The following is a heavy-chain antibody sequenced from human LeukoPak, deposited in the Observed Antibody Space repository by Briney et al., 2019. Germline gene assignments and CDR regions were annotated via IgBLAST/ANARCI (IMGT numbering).Heavy chain of an antibody. CDR2: FYYTGST. J-gene: IGHJ4*02. CDR1: GGSISSFY. V-gene: IGHV4-59*01. CDR3: ARGYNLHYYDSSGNPYYFDY. D-gene: IGHD3-22*01. Sequence: PSETLSLTCTVSGGSISSFYWSWIRQPPGKELEWIGYFYYTGSTKYNPSLKSRVTISGDTSKNQFSLKLSSVTAADTAVYSCARGYNLHYYDSSGNPYYFDYWGQGTLVTVSS.